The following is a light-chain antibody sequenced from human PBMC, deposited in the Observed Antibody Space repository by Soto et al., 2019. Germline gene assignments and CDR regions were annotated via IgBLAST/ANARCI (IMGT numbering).Light chain of an antibody. J-gene: IGKJ4*01. CDR3: QQYYRSPPT. CDR1: QSVSSSY. Sequence: EMVLTQSPGTLSLSPGERATLSCRASQSVSSSYLAWYQRKPGQAPRLLIYGASSRATGIPDRFSGSGSGTDSALTISRLEPEDFAVYYCQQYYRSPPTFGGGTKVEIK. V-gene: IGKV3-20*01. CDR2: GAS.